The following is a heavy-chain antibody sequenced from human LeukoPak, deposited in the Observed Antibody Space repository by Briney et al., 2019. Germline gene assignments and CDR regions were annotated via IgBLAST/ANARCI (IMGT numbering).Heavy chain of an antibody. J-gene: IGHJ5*02. V-gene: IGHV4-59*08. Sequence: SETLSLTCTVSGGSTNTYYWSWIRQPPGKGLEWIGYMFDSGTTKYNPSLKSRVTISLGTSKNQVSLKLSSVTAADTAVYYCAGYGSGGFRGWFDPWGQGTLVIVSS. CDR2: MFDSGTT. CDR1: GGSTNTYY. CDR3: AGYGSGGFRGWFDP. D-gene: IGHD3-10*01.